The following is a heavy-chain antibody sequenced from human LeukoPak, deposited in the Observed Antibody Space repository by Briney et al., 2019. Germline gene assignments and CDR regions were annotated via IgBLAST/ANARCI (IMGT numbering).Heavy chain of an antibody. CDR3: ARHRNSSGRNWFDP. CDR2: IYYSGST. J-gene: IGHJ5*02. Sequence: SETLSLTCTVSGGTISSSSYYWGWIRQPPGKGLEWIGSIYYSGSTYYNPSLKSRVTISVDTSKNQFSLKLSSVTAADTAVYYCARHRNSSGRNWFDPWGQGTLVTVSS. CDR1: GGTISSSSYY. D-gene: IGHD6-19*01. V-gene: IGHV4-39*01.